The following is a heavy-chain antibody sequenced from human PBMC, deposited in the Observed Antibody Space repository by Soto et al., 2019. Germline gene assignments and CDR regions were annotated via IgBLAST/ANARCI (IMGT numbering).Heavy chain of an antibody. J-gene: IGHJ4*02. D-gene: IGHD3-22*01. V-gene: IGHV1-3*01. CDR1: GYTFNDYA. Sequence: ASVKVSCKASGYTFNDYAMHWVRQAPGQRLEWMGWINAGNGNTKYSQKFQGRVTITRDTSASTAYMELSSLRSEDTAVYYCARGSGYYYWDDYWGQGTLVTVSS. CDR3: ARGSGYYYWDDY. CDR2: INAGNGNT.